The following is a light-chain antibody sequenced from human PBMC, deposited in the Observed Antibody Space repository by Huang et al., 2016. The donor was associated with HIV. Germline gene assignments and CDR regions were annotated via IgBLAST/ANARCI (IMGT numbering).Light chain of an antibody. CDR3: QQHRIWPLT. V-gene: IGKV3-11*01. CDR2: DAS. J-gene: IGKJ4*01. CDR1: QSVSNY. Sequence: EIVLTQSPATLSKSPGESATLSCRASQSVSNYLAWFQQKPGQAPRLLIYDASNRATGIPARFSGSGSGTAFTLTISSLEPEDFAVYYCQQHRIWPLTFGGGTTVDIK.